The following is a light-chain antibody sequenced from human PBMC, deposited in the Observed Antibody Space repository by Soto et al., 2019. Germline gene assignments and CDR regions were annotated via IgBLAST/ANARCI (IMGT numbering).Light chain of an antibody. CDR3: QQLNSYPRT. CDR1: QGISSY. Sequence: DIQLTQSPSFLSASVGARVTITCRASQGISSYLAWYQQKPGKAPKLLIYAASTLQSGVPSRFSGSGSGAEFTLTISSLQPEDFATYYCQQLNSYPRTFGGGTKVELK. CDR2: AAS. V-gene: IGKV1-9*01. J-gene: IGKJ4*01.